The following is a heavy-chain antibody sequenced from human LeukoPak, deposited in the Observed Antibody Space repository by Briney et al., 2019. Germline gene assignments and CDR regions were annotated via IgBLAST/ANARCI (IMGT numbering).Heavy chain of an antibody. Sequence: EASVKVSCKASGGTFSSYAISWVRQAPGQGLEWMGRIIPIFGTPNYAQKFQGRVTITADESTSTAYMELSSLRSEDTAVYYCASGRGITGTFNWFDPWGQGTLVTVSS. D-gene: IGHD1-7*01. CDR3: ASGRGITGTFNWFDP. CDR2: IIPIFGTP. V-gene: IGHV1-69*13. CDR1: GGTFSSYA. J-gene: IGHJ5*02.